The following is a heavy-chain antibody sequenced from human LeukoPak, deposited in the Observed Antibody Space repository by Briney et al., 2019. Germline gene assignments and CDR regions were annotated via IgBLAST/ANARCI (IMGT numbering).Heavy chain of an antibody. CDR1: GFTFSSYG. Sequence: GGSLRLSCAASGFTFSSYGMHWVRQAPGKGLEWVAVIWYDGSNKYYADSVKGRFTISRDNSKNTLYLQMNSLRAEDTAVYYCARAPRSHTYYYDYWGQGTLVTVSS. CDR3: ARAPRSHTYYYDY. J-gene: IGHJ4*02. V-gene: IGHV3-33*01. D-gene: IGHD3-16*01. CDR2: IWYDGSNK.